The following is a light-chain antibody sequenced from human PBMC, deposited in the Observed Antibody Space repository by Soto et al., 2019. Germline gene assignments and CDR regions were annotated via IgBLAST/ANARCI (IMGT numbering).Light chain of an antibody. CDR3: QHRAAWPIS. J-gene: IGKJ4*01. CDR1: QSVRSH. V-gene: IGKV3-11*01. CDR2: DAS. Sequence: DIMLTQSPATLSLSPGERATLSCRTSQSVRSHLVWYQQKPGQAPRLLIYDASNRATGIPARFSGSGSGTEFTLTISSLEPEDFAVYYCQHRAAWPISFGGGTKVEIK.